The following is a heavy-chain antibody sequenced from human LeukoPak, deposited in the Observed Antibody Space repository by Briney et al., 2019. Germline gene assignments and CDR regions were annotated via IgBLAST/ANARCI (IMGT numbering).Heavy chain of an antibody. Sequence: GGSRRLSWEASGLTFRSYPMSWVRKAPGKGLEWVSAISGSGGSTYYADSVKGRFTISRDNSKNTLYLQMNSLRAEDTAVYYCAKEIWAKGYFQHWGQGTLVTVSS. D-gene: IGHD7-27*01. V-gene: IGHV3-23*01. CDR2: ISGSGGST. J-gene: IGHJ1*01. CDR1: GLTFRSYP. CDR3: AKEIWAKGYFQH.